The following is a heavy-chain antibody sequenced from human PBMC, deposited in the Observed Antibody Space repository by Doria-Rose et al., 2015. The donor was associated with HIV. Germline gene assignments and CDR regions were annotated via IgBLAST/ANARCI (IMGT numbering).Heavy chain of an antibody. D-gene: IGHD2-2*01. J-gene: IGHJ4*02. CDR3: ARYCSRTNCAAFDY. CDR1: DGSITSDW. Sequence: KPSGTLSLACAVSDGSITSDWWSWVRQPPGKGLEWIGEIHHTGSTNYNPSLKSRVTISVDKSNNQFSLRLSSVTAADTAIYYCARYCSRTNCAAFDYWGQGMLVTVSS. CDR2: IHHTGST. V-gene: IGHV4-4*02.